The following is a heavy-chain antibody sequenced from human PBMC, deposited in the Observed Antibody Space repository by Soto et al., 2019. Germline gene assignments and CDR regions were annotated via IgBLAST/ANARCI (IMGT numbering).Heavy chain of an antibody. Sequence: EVQLVESGGGLVQPGGSLRLSCVASGIPVSSNYMTCVRQAPGKGLEWVSVLHSGGDTYYANSVKGRFTISRHDSTNTLYLQMNSLTPEDTAVYYCARDGPYYYASRMDVW. V-gene: IGHV3-53*04. CDR1: GIPVSSNY. CDR3: ARDGPYYYASRMDV. D-gene: IGHD3-10*01. CDR2: LHSGGDT. J-gene: IGHJ6*01.